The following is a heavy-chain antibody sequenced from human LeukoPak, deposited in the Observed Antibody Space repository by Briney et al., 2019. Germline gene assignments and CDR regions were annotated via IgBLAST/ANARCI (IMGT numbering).Heavy chain of an antibody. V-gene: IGHV3-30*04. J-gene: IGHJ4*02. D-gene: IGHD4-11*01. CDR1: GFTFSSYV. CDR2: ISYDGSNE. Sequence: GRSLRLSCAASGFTFSSYVMHWVRQAPGKGLEWVAIISYDGSNEYYADSVKGRFTISRDNSKNTLYLQMNSLRAEDTAVYYCARDSLQGTFDYWGQGTLVTVSS. CDR3: ARDSLQGTFDY.